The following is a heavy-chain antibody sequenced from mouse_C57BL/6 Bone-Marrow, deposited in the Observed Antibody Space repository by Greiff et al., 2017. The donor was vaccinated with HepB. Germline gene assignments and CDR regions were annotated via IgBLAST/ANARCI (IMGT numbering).Heavy chain of an antibody. CDR2: ISYSGST. D-gene: IGHD3-2*02. CDR1: GYSITSGYD. CDR3: ARVDSSGDVGFAY. Sequence: EVQGVESGPGMVKPSQSLSLTCTVTGYSITSGYDWHWIRHFPGNKLEWMGYISYSGSTNYNPSLKSRISITHDTSKNHFFLKLNSVTTEDTATYYCARVDSSGDVGFAYWGQGTLVTVSA. J-gene: IGHJ3*01. V-gene: IGHV3-1*01.